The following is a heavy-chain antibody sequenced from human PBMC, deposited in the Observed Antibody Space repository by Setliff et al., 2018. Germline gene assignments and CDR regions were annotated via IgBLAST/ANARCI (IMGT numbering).Heavy chain of an antibody. Sequence: PGGSLRLSCAASGFTFSSYSMNWVRQAPGKGLEWISYISSSSSIIYYADSVKGRFTISRDNAKNSLYLQMNSLRAEDTAVYYRASGPIAAADRDYWGQGTLVTVSS. CDR2: ISSSSSII. V-gene: IGHV3-48*01. CDR3: ASGPIAAADRDY. CDR1: GFTFSSYS. D-gene: IGHD6-13*01. J-gene: IGHJ1*01.